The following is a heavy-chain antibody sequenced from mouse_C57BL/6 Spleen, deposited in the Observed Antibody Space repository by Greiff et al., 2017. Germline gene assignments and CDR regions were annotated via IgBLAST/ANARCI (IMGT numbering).Heavy chain of an antibody. Sequence: VKLVESGPGLVAPSQSLSITCTVSGFSLTSYGVDWVRQPPGKGLEWLGVIWGGGSTNYNSALMARLSISKDNSKSQVFIKMNRLQTDDTAMYDCAKHGRESYYSNTDAMDYWGQGTSVTVSS. CDR2: IWGGGST. CDR1: GFSLTSYG. CDR3: AKHGRESYYSNTDAMDY. J-gene: IGHJ4*01. V-gene: IGHV2-9*01. D-gene: IGHD2-5*01.